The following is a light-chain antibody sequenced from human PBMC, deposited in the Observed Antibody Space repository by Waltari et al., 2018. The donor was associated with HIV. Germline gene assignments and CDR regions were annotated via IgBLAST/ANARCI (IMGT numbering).Light chain of an antibody. CDR1: SSDVGGYNY. Sequence: GQSITISCTGTSSDVGGYNYVSWYQQHPGKAPKLMIYDVSNRPSGVSNRFSGSKSGNTASLTISGLQAEDEADYYCSSYTSSSTDVVFGGGTKLTVL. J-gene: IGLJ2*01. CDR2: DVS. V-gene: IGLV2-14*03. CDR3: SSYTSSSTDVV.